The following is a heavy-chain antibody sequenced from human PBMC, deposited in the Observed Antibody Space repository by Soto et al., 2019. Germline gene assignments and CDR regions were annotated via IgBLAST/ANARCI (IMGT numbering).Heavy chain of an antibody. Sequence: RASVKVSCKASGYTFTSYDINWVRQATGQGLEWMGWMNPNSGNTGYAQKFQGRVTMTRNTSISTAYMELSSLRSEDTAVYYCARGRICSGGSCYYYYYGMDVWGQGTTVTVSS. CDR3: ARGRICSGGSCYYYYYGMDV. D-gene: IGHD2-15*01. CDR2: MNPNSGNT. J-gene: IGHJ6*02. CDR1: GYTFTSYD. V-gene: IGHV1-8*01.